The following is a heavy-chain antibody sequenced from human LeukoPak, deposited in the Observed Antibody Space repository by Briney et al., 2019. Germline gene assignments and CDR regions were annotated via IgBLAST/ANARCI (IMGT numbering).Heavy chain of an antibody. V-gene: IGHV3-48*03. CDR3: AKDGGSGILY. J-gene: IGHJ4*02. D-gene: IGHD3-10*01. CDR1: GFTFSNYE. Sequence: QPGGSLRLSCAASGFTFSNYEMNWVRQAPGKGLEWISYISASGNPMFYADSVKGRLTISRDNAKNSLYLQMNSLRAEDTAIYYCAKDGGSGILYWGQGTLVTVSS. CDR2: ISASGNPM.